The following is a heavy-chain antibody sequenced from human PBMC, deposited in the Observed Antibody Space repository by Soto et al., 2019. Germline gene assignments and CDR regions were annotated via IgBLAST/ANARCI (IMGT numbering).Heavy chain of an antibody. CDR1: GFTFSSYA. V-gene: IGHV3-23*01. CDR2: ISGSGGST. Sequence: GGSLRLSCAASGFTFSSYAMSWVRQAPGKGLEWVSAISGSGGSTYYADYVKGRFTSSRDKYKNTLYLQMNSLRAEDTAVYYCAKDFTYSSYGYFDYWGQGTLVTVSS. CDR3: AKDFTYSSYGYFDY. D-gene: IGHD4-4*01. J-gene: IGHJ4*02.